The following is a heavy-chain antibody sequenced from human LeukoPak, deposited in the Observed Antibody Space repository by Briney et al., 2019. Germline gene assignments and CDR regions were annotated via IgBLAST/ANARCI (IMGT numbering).Heavy chain of an antibody. D-gene: IGHD2-15*01. Sequence: GGSLRLSCAASGFTFDDYAMHWVRQAPGKGLEWVSGISWNSGSIGYADSVKGRFTISRDNAKNSLYLQMNSLRAEDTALYYCAKAGSVSIAATPKYFDYWGQGTLVTVSS. CDR1: GFTFDDYA. V-gene: IGHV3-9*01. CDR2: ISWNSGSI. J-gene: IGHJ4*02. CDR3: AKAGSVSIAATPKYFDY.